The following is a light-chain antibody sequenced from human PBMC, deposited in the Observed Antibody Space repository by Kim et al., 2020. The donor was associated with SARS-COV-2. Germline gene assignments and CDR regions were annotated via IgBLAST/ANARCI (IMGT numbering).Light chain of an antibody. V-gene: IGLV3-19*01. J-gene: IGLJ1*01. Sequence: ALGQTVRITCQGDSLRSHYASWYQQKPEQAPVLVIYGKNNRPSGIPDRFSGSSSGNTASLTITGAQAEDEAEYYCNSRDGSDNSFVFATGTKVTVL. CDR1: SLRSHY. CDR2: GKN. CDR3: NSRDGSDNSFV.